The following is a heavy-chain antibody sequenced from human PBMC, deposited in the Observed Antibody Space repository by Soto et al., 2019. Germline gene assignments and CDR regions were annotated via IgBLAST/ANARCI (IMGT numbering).Heavy chain of an antibody. CDR1: GYTFTNYW. D-gene: IGHD4-4*01. CDR2: IYPGDSDT. CDR3: ARASIRGGNSASHFAMDV. J-gene: IGHJ6*02. Sequence: PGESLKISCKGFGYTFTNYWIGWVRQMPGKGPEWMGIIYPGDSDTKYNPSFQGQVTISADKSITTTYLQWSSLKASDTALYNCARASIRGGNSASHFAMDVWGQGTTVTVSS. V-gene: IGHV5-51*01.